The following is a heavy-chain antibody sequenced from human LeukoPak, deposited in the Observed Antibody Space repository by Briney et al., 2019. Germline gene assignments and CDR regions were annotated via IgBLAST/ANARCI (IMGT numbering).Heavy chain of an antibody. V-gene: IGHV1-18*01. CDR2: ISAYNGNT. Sequence: GASVKVSCKASGYPFTSYGISWVRQAPGQGLEWMGWISAYNGNTNYAQKLQGRVTMTTDTSTSTAYMELRSLRSDDTAVYYCASWVLAAAGQYNWFDPWGQGTLVTVSS. CDR3: ASWVLAAAGQYNWFDP. CDR1: GYPFTSYG. D-gene: IGHD6-13*01. J-gene: IGHJ5*02.